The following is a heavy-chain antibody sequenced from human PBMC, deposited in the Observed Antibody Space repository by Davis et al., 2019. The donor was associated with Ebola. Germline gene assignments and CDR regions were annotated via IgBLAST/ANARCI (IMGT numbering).Heavy chain of an antibody. CDR1: GFTFSSYA. J-gene: IGHJ3*02. CDR2: ISGSGGTT. Sequence: GESLKISCAASGFTFSSYAMSWVRQAPGKGLEWVSAISGSGGTTYYADSVKGRFTISRDNSKNTLYLQMNSLRAEDTAVYYCARFRSGSYLADAFDIWGQGTMVTVS. CDR3: ARFRSGSYLADAFDI. V-gene: IGHV3-23*01. D-gene: IGHD1-26*01.